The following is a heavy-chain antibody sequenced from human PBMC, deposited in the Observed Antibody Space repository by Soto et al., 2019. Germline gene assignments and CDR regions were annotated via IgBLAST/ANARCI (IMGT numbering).Heavy chain of an antibody. CDR1: GVSISSSY. Sequence: PSETLSLTCTVSGVSISSSYWSWLRQSPGTGLEWMGDIYYTGTTNYNPSLKRRVTISLDTAKNQFSLNVSSLTTADTAAYFCARGGHRSSTTASGVGGFDFWGQGTLVTVSS. J-gene: IGHJ4*02. D-gene: IGHD2-2*01. CDR2: IYYTGTT. CDR3: ARGGHRSSTTASGVGGFDF. V-gene: IGHV4-59*01.